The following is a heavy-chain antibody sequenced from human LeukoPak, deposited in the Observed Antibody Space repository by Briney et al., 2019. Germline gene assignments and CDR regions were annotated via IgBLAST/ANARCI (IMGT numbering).Heavy chain of an antibody. Sequence: PGGSLRLSCAASGFTFSSYWMSWVRQAPGKGLEWVANIKQDGSEKYYVDSVKGRFTISRDNAKNSLYLQMNSLRAEDTAVYYCARDSYCSGGSCLLPFDYWGQGTLVTVSS. CDR2: IKQDGSEK. CDR1: GFTFSSYW. CDR3: ARDSYCSGGSCLLPFDY. J-gene: IGHJ4*02. V-gene: IGHV3-7*01. D-gene: IGHD2-15*01.